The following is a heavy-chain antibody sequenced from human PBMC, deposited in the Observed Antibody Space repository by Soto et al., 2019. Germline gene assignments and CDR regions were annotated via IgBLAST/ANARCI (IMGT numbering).Heavy chain of an antibody. Sequence: EVQLVESGGDFVQPGGSLRLSCAASGFTFSSYWMHWVRQVPGKGLVWVSRINSDGSRVNYADSVKGRFAISRDNAKNTLYLHVNSLTVEDTAVYSCARGGSGAYHQDYWGRGTLVTVSS. CDR1: GFTFSSYW. CDR3: ARGGSGAYHQDY. V-gene: IGHV3-74*01. CDR2: INSDGSRV. D-gene: IGHD3-16*01. J-gene: IGHJ4*02.